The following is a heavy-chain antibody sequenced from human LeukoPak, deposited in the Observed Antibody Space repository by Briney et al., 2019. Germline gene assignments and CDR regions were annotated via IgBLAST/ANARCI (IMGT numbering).Heavy chain of an antibody. CDR1: GFTFSSYA. D-gene: IGHD3-22*01. CDR2: ISGSGDNT. V-gene: IGHV3-23*01. CDR3: AKGSYYDSSGSFYFDY. Sequence: QAGGSLRLSCAASGFTFSSYAMSWVRQAPGKGLEWVSGISGSGDNTYYAHSVKGRFTIPRDNSKNTLYVQVNSLGTEDTAAYYCAKGSYYDSSGSFYFDYWGQGTLVTVSS. J-gene: IGHJ4*02.